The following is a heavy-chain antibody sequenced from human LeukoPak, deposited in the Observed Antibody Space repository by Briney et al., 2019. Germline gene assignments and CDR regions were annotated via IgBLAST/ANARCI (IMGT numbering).Heavy chain of an antibody. Sequence: PGGSLRLSCAASGFTFSSYGMHWVRQAPGKGLEWVAVISYDGSNKYYADSVKGRFTISRDNAKNSLYLQMNSLRAEDTAVYYCARLVGAIPYYFDYWGQGTLVTVSS. V-gene: IGHV3-30*03. CDR1: GFTFSSYG. J-gene: IGHJ4*02. CDR3: ARLVGAIPYYFDY. D-gene: IGHD1-26*01. CDR2: ISYDGSNK.